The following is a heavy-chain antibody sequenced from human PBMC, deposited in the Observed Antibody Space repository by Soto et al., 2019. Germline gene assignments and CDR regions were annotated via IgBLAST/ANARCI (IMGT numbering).Heavy chain of an antibody. CDR3: AREGASGFGMDV. CDR1: GGSIRSYY. Sequence: KPSETLSLTCTVSGGSIRSYYWSWIRQPAGKPLEWIGRIYTSGTTSYNPSLKSRVTMLVDTSKNHFSLKLTSVTAADTAIYYCAREGASGFGMDVWGQGTTVTVSS. CDR2: IYTSGTT. D-gene: IGHD1-26*01. J-gene: IGHJ6*02. V-gene: IGHV4-4*07.